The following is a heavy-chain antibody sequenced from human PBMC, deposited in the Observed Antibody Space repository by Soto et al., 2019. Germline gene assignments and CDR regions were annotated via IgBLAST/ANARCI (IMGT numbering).Heavy chain of an antibody. CDR3: ATDYDSSGYSKYYFDY. V-gene: IGHV1-69*06. CDR1: GGTFSSYA. CDR2: IIPIFGTA. Sequence: QVQLVQSGAEVKKPGSSVKVSCKASGGTFSSYAISWVRQAPGHGLEWMGGIIPIFGTANYAQKFQGRVTITADKSTSTADMELSSLGSEDRAVYYCATDYDSSGYSKYYFDYWGQGTLVTVSS. J-gene: IGHJ4*02. D-gene: IGHD3-22*01.